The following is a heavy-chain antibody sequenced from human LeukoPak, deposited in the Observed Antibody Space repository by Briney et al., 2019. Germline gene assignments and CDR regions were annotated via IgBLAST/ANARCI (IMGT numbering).Heavy chain of an antibody. J-gene: IGHJ4*02. CDR2: ISDSGDDT. D-gene: IGHD5-18*01. V-gene: IGHV3-23*01. CDR1: GFTFSNYA. Sequence: GGSLRLSCAASGFTFSNYAMSWVRQAPGKGLEWVSTISDSGDDTYYADSVKGRFTISRDNSKDTLYLQMSSLRAEDTAVYYCAEPFGYTNRDYWGQGTLVTVSS. CDR3: AEPFGYTNRDY.